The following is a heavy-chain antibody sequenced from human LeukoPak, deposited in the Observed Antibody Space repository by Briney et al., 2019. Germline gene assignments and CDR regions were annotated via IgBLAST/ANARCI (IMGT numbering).Heavy chain of an antibody. CDR1: GGSISTSNYY. CDR3: ARAVGGDGSGNL. Sequence: SETLSLTCTVSGGSISTSNYYWGWIRQPPGKGLEWIGYIYYRVTSDYNPSLKSRVTMSVDMSTSQISLKLSSVTAADTAVYYCARAVGGDGSGNLWGPGTLVTVSS. J-gene: IGHJ4*02. CDR2: IYYRVTS. V-gene: IGHV4-61*05. D-gene: IGHD3-10*01.